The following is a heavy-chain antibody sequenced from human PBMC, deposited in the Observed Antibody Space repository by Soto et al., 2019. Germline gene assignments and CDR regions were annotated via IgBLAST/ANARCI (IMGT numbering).Heavy chain of an antibody. CDR2: IIPIFGTA. J-gene: IGHJ6*02. CDR3: ARDGGRMMINSMDV. CDR1: GGTFSSYA. D-gene: IGHD3-16*01. Sequence: ASVKVSCKASGGTFSSYAISWVRQAPGQGLEWMGGIIPIFGTANYAQKFQGRVTITADESTSTAYMKLSSVTAADTAVYYCARDGGRMMINSMDVWGQGTTVT. V-gene: IGHV1-69*13.